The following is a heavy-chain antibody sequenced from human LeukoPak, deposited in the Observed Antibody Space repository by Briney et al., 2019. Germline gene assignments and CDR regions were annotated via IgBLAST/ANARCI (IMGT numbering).Heavy chain of an antibody. Sequence: SGPTLVNPTQTLTLTCTFSGFSLSTSGMCVSWIRQPPGKALEWLARIDWDDDKYYSTSLKTRLTISKDTSKNQVVLTMTNMDPVDTATYYCARDHVQGGEVVWFDPWGQGTLVTVSS. CDR1: GFSLSTSGMC. J-gene: IGHJ5*02. CDR3: ARDHVQGGEVVWFDP. CDR2: IDWDDDK. V-gene: IGHV2-70*11. D-gene: IGHD3-16*01.